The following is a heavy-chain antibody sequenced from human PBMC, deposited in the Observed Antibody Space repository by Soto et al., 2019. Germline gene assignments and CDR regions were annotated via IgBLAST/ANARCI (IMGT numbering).Heavy chain of an antibody. J-gene: IGHJ6*03. V-gene: IGHV4-59*08. CDR1: GGSISSYY. Sequence: PSETLSLTCTVSGGSISSYYWSWIRQPPGKGLEWIGYIYYSGSTNYNPSLKSRVTISVDTSKNQFSLKLSSVTAADTAVYYCARQGYYGYYYYMDVWGKGTTVTVSS. D-gene: IGHD3-10*01. CDR3: ARQGYYGYYYYMDV. CDR2: IYYSGST.